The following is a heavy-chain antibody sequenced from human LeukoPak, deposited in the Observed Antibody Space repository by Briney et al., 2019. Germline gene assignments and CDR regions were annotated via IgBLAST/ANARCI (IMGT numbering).Heavy chain of an antibody. Sequence: SETLSLTCTVSGGSISSYYWSWIRQPAGKGLEWIGRIYTSGSTNYNPSLKSRVTISVDTSRNQISLKLSSVTAADTAVYYCARGAYTITTDYWGQGTLVTVSS. CDR1: GGSISSYY. J-gene: IGHJ4*02. CDR2: IYTSGST. D-gene: IGHD4-11*01. CDR3: ARGAYTITTDY. V-gene: IGHV4-4*07.